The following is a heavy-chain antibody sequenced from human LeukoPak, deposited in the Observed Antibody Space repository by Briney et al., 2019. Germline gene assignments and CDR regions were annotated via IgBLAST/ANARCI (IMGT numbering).Heavy chain of an antibody. J-gene: IGHJ4*02. V-gene: IGHV4-39*01. CDR1: GGSISSSSYY. CDR3: ARTIVGATFRSALFDY. D-gene: IGHD1-26*01. CDR2: IYYSGST. Sequence: SETLSLTCTVSGGSISSSSYYWGWIRQPPGKGLEWIGSIYYSGSTYYNPSLKSRVTISVDTSKNQFSLKLSSVTAADTAVYYCARTIVGATFRSALFDYWGQGTLVTVSS.